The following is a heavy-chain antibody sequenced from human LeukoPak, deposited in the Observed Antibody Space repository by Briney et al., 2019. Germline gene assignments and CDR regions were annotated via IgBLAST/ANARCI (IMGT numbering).Heavy chain of an antibody. CDR2: IRSYACGGTT. J-gene: IGHJ6*04. D-gene: IGHD4-11*01. CDR3: ATRHCSIAACRASSYKCMDD. V-gene: IGHV3-49*03. CDR1: GFTLGDYA. Sequence: QSGGSLRLSCTASGFTLGDYAMIWLRQAPGKGVEWVAFIRSYACGGTTEYAASVKDRFTISRDETKSIAYLKMNSLIPEDTAVYYCATRHCSIAACRASSYKCMDDWGKGTTVTVSS.